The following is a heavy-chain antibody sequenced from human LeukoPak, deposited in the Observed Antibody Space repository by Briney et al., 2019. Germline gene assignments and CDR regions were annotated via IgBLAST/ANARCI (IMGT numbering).Heavy chain of an antibody. D-gene: IGHD5-24*01. V-gene: IGHV3-7*01. CDR3: AKDLSEMATITPNDY. Sequence: GGSLRLSCAASGFTFSSHWMTWIRQAPGKGLEWVASIKKDVGEKFYVDSVKGRFTISRDNSKNTLYLQMNSLRAEDTAVYYCAKDLSEMATITPNDYWGQGTLVTVSS. CDR1: GFTFSSHW. CDR2: IKKDVGEK. J-gene: IGHJ4*02.